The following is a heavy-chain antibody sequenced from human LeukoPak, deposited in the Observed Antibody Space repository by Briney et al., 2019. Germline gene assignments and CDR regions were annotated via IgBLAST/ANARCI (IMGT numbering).Heavy chain of an antibody. Sequence: ASVKVSCKASGGTFSSYAISWVRRAPGQGLEWMGRIIPILGIANYAQKFQGRVTITADKSTSTAYMELSSLRSEDTAVYYCARDPMTTVNWFDPWGQGTLVTVSS. D-gene: IGHD4-11*01. CDR1: GGTFSSYA. CDR3: ARDPMTTVNWFDP. CDR2: IIPILGIA. V-gene: IGHV1-69*04. J-gene: IGHJ5*02.